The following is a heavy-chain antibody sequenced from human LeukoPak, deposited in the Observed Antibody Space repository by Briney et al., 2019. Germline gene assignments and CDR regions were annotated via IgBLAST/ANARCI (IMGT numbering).Heavy chain of an antibody. Sequence: ASVKVSCKASGYTFTGYYMHWVRQAPGQGIESKGWNNPNSGGTNYAQKFQGRVTMARDTSISSAYMELSRLRSDDTAVYYCASSIVGATIDPWGQGTLVTVSS. CDR3: ASSIVGATIDP. CDR1: GYTFTGYY. V-gene: IGHV1-2*02. CDR2: NNPNSGGT. J-gene: IGHJ5*02. D-gene: IGHD1-26*01.